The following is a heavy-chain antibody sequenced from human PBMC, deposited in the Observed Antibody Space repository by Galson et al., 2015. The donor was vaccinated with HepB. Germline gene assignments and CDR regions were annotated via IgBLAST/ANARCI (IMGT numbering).Heavy chain of an antibody. CDR1: GFTFSSYA. CDR2: ISYDGSNK. D-gene: IGHD6-13*01. Sequence: SLRLSCAASGFTFSSYAMHWVRQAPGKGLEWVAVISYDGSNKYYADSVKGRFTISRDNSKNTLYLQMNSLRAEDTAVYYCARDRSSSWPRGLDPWGQGTLVTVSS. J-gene: IGHJ5*02. V-gene: IGHV3-30*04. CDR3: ARDRSSSWPRGLDP.